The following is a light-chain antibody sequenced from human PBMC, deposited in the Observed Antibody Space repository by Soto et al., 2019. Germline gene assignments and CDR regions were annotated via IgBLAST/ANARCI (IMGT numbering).Light chain of an antibody. J-gene: IGLJ1*01. CDR1: SSDTAGYNY. CDR2: EVS. CDR3: SSYTTSNTPLYV. V-gene: IGLV2-14*01. Sequence: QSVLTQPASVSGSPGQSITISCTGTSSDTAGYNYVSWYQQHPGKAPKLMIYEVSNRPSGVSNRFPGSQSGNTASLTISGLQAEDEANYYCSSYTTSNTPLYVFGTGTRSPS.